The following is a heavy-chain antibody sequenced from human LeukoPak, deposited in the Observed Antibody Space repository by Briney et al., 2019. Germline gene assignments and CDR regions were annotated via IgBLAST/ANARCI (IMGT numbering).Heavy chain of an antibody. V-gene: IGHV1-18*01. CDR2: ISAYNGNT. CDR3: ASLHCSGGSCYSYYGMDV. Sequence: GASVKVSCKASGYTFTSYGISWVRQAPGQGLEWMGWISAYNGNTNYAQKLQGRVTMTTDTSTSTAYMELRSLRSDDTAVYYCASLHCSGGSCYSYYGMDVWGQGTTVTVSS. CDR1: GYTFTSYG. J-gene: IGHJ6*02. D-gene: IGHD2-15*01.